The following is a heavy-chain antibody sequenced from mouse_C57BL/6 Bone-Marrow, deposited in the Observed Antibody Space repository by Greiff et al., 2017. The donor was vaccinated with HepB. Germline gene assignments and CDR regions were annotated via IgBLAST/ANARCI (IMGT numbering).Heavy chain of an antibody. CDR1: GYTFTSYW. D-gene: IGHD4-1*01. CDR3: AKRGQDYYAMDY. J-gene: IGHJ4*01. CDR2: IHPSDSDT. V-gene: IGHV1-74*01. Sequence: QVQLQQPGAELVKPGASVKVSCKASGYTFTSYWMHWVKQRPGQGLEWIGRIHPSDSDTNYNQKFKGKATLTVDKTSSTAYMQLSSLKSEDSAVYYCAKRGQDYYAMDYWGQGTSVTVSS.